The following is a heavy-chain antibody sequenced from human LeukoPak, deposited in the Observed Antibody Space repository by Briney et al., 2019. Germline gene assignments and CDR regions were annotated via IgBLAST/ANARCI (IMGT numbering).Heavy chain of an antibody. Sequence: TGGSLRLSCAVSGLTFSSSWMDWVRQAPGKGPEWVASINPDGNKKYSADSVKGRFTISRDNAENSLYLQMNSLRVEDTAFYYCARDLAYSRLDYWGQGMLVTVSS. D-gene: IGHD5-18*01. CDR3: ARDLAYSRLDY. CDR2: INPDGNKK. CDR1: GLTFSSSW. J-gene: IGHJ4*02. V-gene: IGHV3-7*01.